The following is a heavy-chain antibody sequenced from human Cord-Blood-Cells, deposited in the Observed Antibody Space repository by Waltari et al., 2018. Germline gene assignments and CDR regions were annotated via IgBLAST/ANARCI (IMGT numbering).Heavy chain of an antibody. CDR1: GYTFTGYY. CDR2: INPNSGGT. J-gene: IGHJ3*02. Sequence: QVQLVQSGAEVKKPGASVKVSCKASGYTFTGYYLPWVRQATGQGREWMGWINPNSGGTNYAQKFQGWVTMTRDTSISTAYMELSRLRSDDTAVYYCARDRWELSSRNDAFDIWGQGTMVTVSS. CDR3: ARDRWELSSRNDAFDI. V-gene: IGHV1-2*04. D-gene: IGHD1-26*01.